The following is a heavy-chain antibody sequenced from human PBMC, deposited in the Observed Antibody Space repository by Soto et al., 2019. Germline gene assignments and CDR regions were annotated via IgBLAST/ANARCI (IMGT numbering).Heavy chain of an antibody. J-gene: IGHJ6*02. CDR3: ARDIVVVVAAYPLYYYYGMDV. CDR1: GSTFTSNG. Sequence: ASVKVSCKVSGSTFTSNGIGWVRQAPGQGLEWMGWISAYNGNTNYAQKLQGRVTMTTDTSTSTAYMELRSLRSDDTAVYYCARDIVVVVAAYPLYYYYGMDVWGQGTTVTVSS. V-gene: IGHV1-18*04. D-gene: IGHD2-15*01. CDR2: ISAYNGNT.